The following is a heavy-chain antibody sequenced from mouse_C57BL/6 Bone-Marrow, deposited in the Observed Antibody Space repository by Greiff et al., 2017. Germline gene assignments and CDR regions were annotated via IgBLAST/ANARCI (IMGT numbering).Heavy chain of an antibody. CDR1: GYSFTDYD. Sequence: EVKLMESGPELVKPGASVKISCKASGYSFTDYDMNWVKQSNGKSLEWIGVINPNYGTTSYNQKFKGKATLTVDQSSSTAYMQLNSLTSEDSAVYYCAREDSYWYFDVWGTGTTVTVSS. CDR2: INPNYGTT. CDR3: AREDSYWYFDV. V-gene: IGHV1-39*01. J-gene: IGHJ1*03.